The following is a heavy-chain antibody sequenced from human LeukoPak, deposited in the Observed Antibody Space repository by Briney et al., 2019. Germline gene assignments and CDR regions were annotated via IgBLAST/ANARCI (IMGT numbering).Heavy chain of an antibody. CDR2: ISYDGSNK. D-gene: IGHD6-19*01. Sequence: GRSLRLSCAASGFTFSSYAMHWVRQAPGKGLEWVAVISYDGSNKYYADSVKGRFTISRDNSKNTLYLQMNSLRAEDTAVYYCASVSSGSNFDYWGQGTLVTVSS. CDR1: GFTFSSYA. V-gene: IGHV3-30-3*01. J-gene: IGHJ4*02. CDR3: ASVSSGSNFDY.